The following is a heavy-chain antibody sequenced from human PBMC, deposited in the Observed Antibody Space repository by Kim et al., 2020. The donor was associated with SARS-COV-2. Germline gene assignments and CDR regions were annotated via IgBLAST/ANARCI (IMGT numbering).Heavy chain of an antibody. Sequence: GGSLRLSCAASGFTVSSNYMSWVRQAPGKGLEWVSVIYSGGSTYYADSVKGRFTISRHNSKNTLYLQMNSLRAEDTAVYYCARAGYDSSGYFDFDLWGRGTPVTVSS. D-gene: IGHD3-22*01. V-gene: IGHV3-53*04. CDR1: GFTVSSNY. J-gene: IGHJ2*01. CDR2: IYSGGST. CDR3: ARAGYDSSGYFDFDL.